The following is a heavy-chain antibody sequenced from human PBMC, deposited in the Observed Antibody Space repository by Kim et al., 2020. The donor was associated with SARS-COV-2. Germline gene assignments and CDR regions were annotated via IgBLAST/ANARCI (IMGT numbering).Heavy chain of an antibody. V-gene: IGHV3-7*01. CDR1: GFTFSSYC. J-gene: IGHJ3*02. Sequence: GGSLRLSCAASGFTFSSYCMSWVRQAPGKGLEWVANIKQDGSEKYYVDSVKGRFTISRDNAKNSLYLQMSSLRAEDTAVYYCASQDYAEAFDIWGQGTMVTVSS. CDR2: IKQDGSEK. D-gene: IGHD3-16*01. CDR3: ASQDYAEAFDI.